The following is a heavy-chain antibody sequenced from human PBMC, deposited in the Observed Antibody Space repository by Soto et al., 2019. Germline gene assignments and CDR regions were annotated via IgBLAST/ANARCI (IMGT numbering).Heavy chain of an antibody. J-gene: IGHJ4*02. V-gene: IGHV5-10-1*01. CDR3: ARESEDLTSNFDY. Sequence: GESLKISCKGSGYSFTGYWIAWVRQMPGKGLEWMGRIDPSNSYTNYSPSFQGHVTISGDTSISTAYLQWNSLKASDTAIYYCARESEDLTSNFDYWGQGTLVTVSS. CDR1: GYSFTGYW. CDR2: IDPSNSYT.